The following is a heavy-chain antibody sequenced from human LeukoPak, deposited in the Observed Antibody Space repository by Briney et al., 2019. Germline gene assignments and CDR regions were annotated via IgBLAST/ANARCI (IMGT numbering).Heavy chain of an antibody. D-gene: IGHD6-19*01. CDR1: GYTFTSYG. J-gene: IGHJ5*02. V-gene: IGHV1-18*01. Sequence: ASVKVSCKASGYTFTSYGISWVRQAPGQGLEWMGWISAYNGNTNYAQKLQGRVTMTTDTSTSTAYMELRSLRSDDTAVYCCARDFPVAGTENWFDPWGQGTLVTVSS. CDR3: ARDFPVAGTENWFDP. CDR2: ISAYNGNT.